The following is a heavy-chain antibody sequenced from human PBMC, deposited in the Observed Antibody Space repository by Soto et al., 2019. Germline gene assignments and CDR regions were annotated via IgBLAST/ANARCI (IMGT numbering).Heavy chain of an antibody. CDR3: ALEKYYDFWSGYYAPTHNWFDP. V-gene: IGHV4-31*03. J-gene: IGHJ5*02. CDR1: GGSISSGGYY. Sequence: PSETLSLTCTVSGGSISSGGYYWRWIRQHPGKGLEWIGYIYYSGSTYYNPSPKSRVTISVDTSKNQFSLKLSSVTAADTAVYYCALEKYYDFWSGYYAPTHNWFDPWGQGTLVTVSS. CDR2: IYYSGST. D-gene: IGHD3-3*01.